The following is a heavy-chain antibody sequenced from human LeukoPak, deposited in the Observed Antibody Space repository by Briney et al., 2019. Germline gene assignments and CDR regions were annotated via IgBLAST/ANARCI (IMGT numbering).Heavy chain of an antibody. CDR2: INPNSGGT. Sequence: GASVKVSCKASGYTFTGYYMHWGRQAPGQGLEWMGWINPNSGGTNYAQKFQGWVTMTRDTSISTAYMELSRLRSDDTAVYYCARGPPTSFIVVVPAAKTPNWFDPWGQGTLVTVSS. V-gene: IGHV1-2*04. CDR3: ARGPPTSFIVVVPAAKTPNWFDP. CDR1: GYTFTGYY. J-gene: IGHJ5*02. D-gene: IGHD2-2*01.